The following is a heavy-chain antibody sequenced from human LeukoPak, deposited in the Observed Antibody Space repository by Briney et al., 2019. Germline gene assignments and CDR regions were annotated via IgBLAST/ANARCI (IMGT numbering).Heavy chain of an antibody. D-gene: IGHD5-24*01. CDR2: IYYSGST. CDR3: ARATLEMDTTLFDY. CDR1: GGSISSGDYY. V-gene: IGHV4-30-4*08. J-gene: IGHJ4*02. Sequence: SQTLSLTCTVSGGSISSGDYYWSWIRQPPGKGLELIGYIYYSGSTYYNPSLKSRVTISVDTSKNQSSLQLSSVTAAVTAVYYCARATLEMDTTLFDYWGQGTLVTVSS.